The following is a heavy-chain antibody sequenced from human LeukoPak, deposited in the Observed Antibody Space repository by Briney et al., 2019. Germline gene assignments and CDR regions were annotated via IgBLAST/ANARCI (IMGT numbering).Heavy chain of an antibody. CDR1: GGSISNSF. Sequence: PSETLSLTCNVSGGSISNSFWTWMRQPPGKGLEWIGYFYTSESTNYNPSLTSRVTISVDTSKNQVSLKLRSVTAADTAVYYCARENYDILTGYKWFDPWGQGTLVTVSS. J-gene: IGHJ5*02. V-gene: IGHV4-4*08. CDR3: ARENYDILTGYKWFDP. D-gene: IGHD3-9*01. CDR2: FYTSEST.